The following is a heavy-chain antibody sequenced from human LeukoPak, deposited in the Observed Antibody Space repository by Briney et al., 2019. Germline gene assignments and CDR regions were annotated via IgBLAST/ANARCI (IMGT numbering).Heavy chain of an antibody. J-gene: IGHJ4*02. CDR3: ASANSSSWYVD. CDR2: FDPEDGET. CDR1: GYTLTELS. V-gene: IGHV1-24*01. Sequence: GASVKVSCKVSGYTLTELSMHWVRQAPGKGLEWMGGFDPEDGETIYAQKFQGRVTITADKSTSTAYMELSSLRSEDTAVYYCASANSSSWYVDWGQGTLVTVSS. D-gene: IGHD6-13*01.